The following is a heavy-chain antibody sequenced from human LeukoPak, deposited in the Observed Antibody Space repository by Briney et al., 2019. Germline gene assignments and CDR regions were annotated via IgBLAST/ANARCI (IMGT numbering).Heavy chain of an antibody. Sequence: SETLSLTCSVSGGSISSYYWSWIRQPPGKGLEWIGYIYYSGSTNYNPSLKSRVTISVDTSKNQFSLKLGSVTAADTAVYYCARDNWNYGSSMDVWGQGTTVTVSS. D-gene: IGHD1-7*01. V-gene: IGHV4-59*01. CDR3: ARDNWNYGSSMDV. CDR1: GGSISSYY. CDR2: IYYSGST. J-gene: IGHJ6*02.